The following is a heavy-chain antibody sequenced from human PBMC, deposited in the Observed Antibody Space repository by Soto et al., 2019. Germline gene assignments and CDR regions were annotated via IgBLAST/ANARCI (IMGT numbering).Heavy chain of an antibody. Sequence: QVQLVQSGAEVKKPGASVKVSCKASGYTFTTYAIHWVRQAPGQRLEWMGWINAANGNTKNSQTFQGRVTITRETSATTAYMELSSLKSEDTAVYYCARDSIAGAIFASPYSLGMDVWGQGAPVTGS. D-gene: IGHD3-3*01. CDR3: ARDSIAGAIFASPYSLGMDV. J-gene: IGHJ6*02. CDR1: GYTFTTYA. CDR2: INAANGNT. V-gene: IGHV1-3*01.